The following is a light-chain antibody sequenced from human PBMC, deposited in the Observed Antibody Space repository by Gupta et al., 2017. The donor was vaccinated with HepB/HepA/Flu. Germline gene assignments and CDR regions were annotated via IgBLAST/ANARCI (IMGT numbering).Light chain of an antibody. V-gene: IGKV1-39*01. CDR2: AAS. CDR3: QESYHTLS. J-gene: IGKJ5*01. CDR1: QNIVNY. Sequence: IQMTQSPFSLAASVGDRVTITCRASQNIVNYLNWYQHKPGKAPKLLLYAASSLQSGVPSRFSGSGSGTDFTLTISSLQPEDFATYYCQESYHTLSFGQGTRVEIK.